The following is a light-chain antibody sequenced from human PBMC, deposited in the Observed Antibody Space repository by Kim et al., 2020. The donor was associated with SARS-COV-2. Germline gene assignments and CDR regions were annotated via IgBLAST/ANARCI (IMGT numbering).Light chain of an antibody. V-gene: IGLV10-54*04. CDR1: RDNARDPV. CDR2: RNN. Sequence: QPAPLTCTGNRDNARDPVAACLQQHRGHPPKLLSYRNNNRPSGISEKFSASRSGNTASLTITGLQPEDEADYYCSAWDNRLSVLVFGGGTQLTVL. J-gene: IGLJ3*02. CDR3: SAWDNRLSVLV.